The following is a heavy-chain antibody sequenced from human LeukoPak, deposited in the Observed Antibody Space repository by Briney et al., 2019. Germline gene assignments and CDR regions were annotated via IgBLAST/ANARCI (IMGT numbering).Heavy chain of an antibody. V-gene: IGHV3-23*01. D-gene: IGHD3-22*01. J-gene: IGHJ4*02. CDR3: AKDYFQYDSSGYNYY. Sequence: ETLSLTCTVSGGSISSHYWSWVRQAPGKGLEWVSAISGSGGSTYYADSVKGRFTISRDNSKNTLYLQMNSLRAEDTAVYYCAKDYFQYDSSGYNYYWGQGTLVTVSS. CDR1: GGSISSHY. CDR2: ISGSGGST.